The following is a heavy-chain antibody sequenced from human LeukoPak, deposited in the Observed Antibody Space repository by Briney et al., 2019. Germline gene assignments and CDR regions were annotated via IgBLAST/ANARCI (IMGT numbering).Heavy chain of an antibody. J-gene: IGHJ3*02. Sequence: SETLSLTCTVSGASISGSRDYWGWIRQPPGKGLEWIASTYYSGSTHYNPSLKTRVTISVDTSNNQFSLKLRLATAADMAMYYCARNSTTAEPGGAFDMWGQGTMVIVSS. CDR3: ARNSTTAEPGGAFDM. CDR2: TYYSGST. CDR1: GASISGSRDY. V-gene: IGHV4-39*01. D-gene: IGHD4-11*01.